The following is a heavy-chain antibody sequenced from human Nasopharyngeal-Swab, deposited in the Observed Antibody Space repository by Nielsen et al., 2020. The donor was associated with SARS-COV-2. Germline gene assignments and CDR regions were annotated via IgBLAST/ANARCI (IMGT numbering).Heavy chain of an antibody. V-gene: IGHV3-72*01. CDR2: TRNKANSYTT. J-gene: IGHJ6*02. CDR1: GFTFSDHY. Sequence: GESLKISCAASGFTFSDHYMDWVRQAPGKGLEWVGRTRNKANSYTTEYAASVKGRFTISRDDSKNSLNLQMNSLKTEDTAVYYCARESKGYYYGMDVWGQGTTVTVSS. CDR3: ARESKGYYYGMDV.